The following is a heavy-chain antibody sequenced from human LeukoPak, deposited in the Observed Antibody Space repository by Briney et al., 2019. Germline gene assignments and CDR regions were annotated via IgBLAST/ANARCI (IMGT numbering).Heavy chain of an antibody. CDR1: GFTFSSYG. CDR3: AREGYSYGYGSWYYYYYMDV. CDR2: ISGSGGST. J-gene: IGHJ6*03. V-gene: IGHV3-23*01. D-gene: IGHD5-18*01. Sequence: GGSLRLSCAASGFTFSSYGMSWVRQAPGKGLEWVSAISGSGGSTYYADSVKGRFTISRDNSKNTLYLQMNSLRAEDTAVYYCAREGYSYGYGSWYYYYYMDVWGKGTTVTVSS.